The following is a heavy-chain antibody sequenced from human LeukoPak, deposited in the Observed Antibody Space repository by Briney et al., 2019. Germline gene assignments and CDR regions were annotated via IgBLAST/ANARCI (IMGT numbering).Heavy chain of an antibody. J-gene: IGHJ4*02. CDR2: IYNSGTT. D-gene: IGHD6-19*01. CDR3: ARDRGSEAGFDY. CDR1: GGSISGYY. Sequence: SESLSLTCAVSGGSISGYYWSWIRQPPGKGLEWIAYIYNSGTTNYNPSLKSRVTISVDTSKNQFSLKLSSVTTADTAVYYCARDRGSEAGFDYWGQGTLVTVSS. V-gene: IGHV4-59*01.